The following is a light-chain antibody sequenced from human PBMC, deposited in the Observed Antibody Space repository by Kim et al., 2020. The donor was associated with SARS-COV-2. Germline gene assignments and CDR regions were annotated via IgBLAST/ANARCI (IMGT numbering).Light chain of an antibody. V-gene: IGKV1-39*01. CDR2: GAS. J-gene: IGKJ2*01. CDR1: HYISNY. CDR3: QQSYGSPRT. Sequence: DIQMTQSPSSLSASVGDRVTISCRASHYISNYLNWYQQKPGQVPKLLIYGASSLQSGVPSRFGGSGSGTEFTLTISGLQAEDFATYYCQQSYGSPRTFGQGTRLEIK.